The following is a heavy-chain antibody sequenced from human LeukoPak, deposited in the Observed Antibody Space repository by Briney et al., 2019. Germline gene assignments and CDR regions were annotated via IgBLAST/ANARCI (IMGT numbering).Heavy chain of an antibody. D-gene: IGHD3-9*01. J-gene: IGHJ4*02. V-gene: IGHV1-18*04. CDR3: AGSGHDILTGYYFA. CDR2: ISAYNGNT. Sequence: GASVKVSCMAPGYTFTSFGISWVRQAPGQGLEWMGWISAYNGNTNYAQKLQGRVTMTTYTSTSTAYMELRSLRSDDTAVYYCAGSGHDILTGYYFAWGQGTLVTVSS. CDR1: GYTFTSFG.